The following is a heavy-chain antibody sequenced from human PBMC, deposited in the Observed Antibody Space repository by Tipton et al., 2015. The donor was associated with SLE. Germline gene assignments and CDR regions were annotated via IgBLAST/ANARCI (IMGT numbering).Heavy chain of an antibody. V-gene: IGHV3-30*04. D-gene: IGHD2-2*01. CDR3: ARSRFYYYAMDV. Sequence: SLRLSCAASGFTFSSYAMHWVRQAPGKGLEWVAVISYDGSNKYYADSVMGRFTISRDSAKNSLYLEMNSLRAEDTAVYYCARSRFYYYAMDVWGQGTTVTVSS. J-gene: IGHJ6*02. CDR1: GFTFSSYA. CDR2: ISYDGSNK.